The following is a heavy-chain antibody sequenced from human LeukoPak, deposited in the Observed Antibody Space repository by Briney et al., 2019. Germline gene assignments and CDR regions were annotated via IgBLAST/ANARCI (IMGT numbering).Heavy chain of an antibody. CDR3: ARAEVSVGAIPHYYFDY. V-gene: IGHV1-69*13. CDR1: GGTFSSYA. CDR2: IIPIFGTA. Sequence: ASVKVSCKASGGTFSSYAISWVRQAPRQGLEWMGGIIPIFGTANYAQKFQGRVTITADESTSTAYMELSSLRSEDTAVYYCARAEVSVGAIPHYYFDYWGQGTLVTVSS. D-gene: IGHD1-26*01. J-gene: IGHJ4*02.